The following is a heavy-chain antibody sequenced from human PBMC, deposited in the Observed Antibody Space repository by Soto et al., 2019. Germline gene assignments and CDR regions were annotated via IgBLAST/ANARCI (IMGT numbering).Heavy chain of an antibody. V-gene: IGHV4-4*01. CDR3: ASMEPGTRVDY. CDR2: IYRTGST. J-gene: IGHJ4*02. Sequence: QVQLQESGPGLVKPSGTLSLTCAVSGGSFTRNNWWTWVRQPPGQGLEWIGEIYRTGSTNYNPSLKSRVTISLDQSEPQFSLTVTSLTAADRAVYCWASMEPGTRVDYWGQGTLVTVSS. D-gene: IGHD1-7*01. CDR1: GGSFTRNNW.